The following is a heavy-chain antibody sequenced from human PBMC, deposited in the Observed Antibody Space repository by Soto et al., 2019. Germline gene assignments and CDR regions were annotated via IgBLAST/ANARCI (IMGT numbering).Heavy chain of an antibody. CDR3: ARWSYLDY. CDR2: ISGSDGKT. D-gene: IGHD3-3*01. Sequence: PGGSLRLSCAASGFSFGSYALSWVRQAPGKGLEWASTISGSDGKTFYADAVKGRFSISRDTSQNTLYLQMNSLRADDTAIYYCARWSYLDYWGQGXRVTVYS. V-gene: IGHV3-23*01. J-gene: IGHJ4*02. CDR1: GFSFGSYA.